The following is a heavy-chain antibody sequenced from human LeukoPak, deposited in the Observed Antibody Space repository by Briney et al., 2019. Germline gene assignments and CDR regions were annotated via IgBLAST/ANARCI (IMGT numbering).Heavy chain of an antibody. V-gene: IGHV3-21*01. CDR1: GFTFSSYS. Sequence: GGSLRLSCAASGFTFSSYSMNWVRQAPGKGLEWVSSISSSSSYIYYADSVKGRFTISRDNAKNSLYLQMNSLRAEDTAVYYCARDPGGYCSSTSCWGQGALVTVSS. CDR2: ISSSSSYI. J-gene: IGHJ4*02. CDR3: ARDPGGYCSSTSC. D-gene: IGHD2-2*01.